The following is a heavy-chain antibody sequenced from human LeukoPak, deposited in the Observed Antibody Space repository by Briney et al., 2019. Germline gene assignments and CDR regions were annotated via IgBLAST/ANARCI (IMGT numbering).Heavy chain of an antibody. D-gene: IGHD3-10*01. Sequence: SETLSLTCTVSGGSISSYYWSWIRQPAGKGLEWIGRIYTSGSTNYNPSLKSRVTMSVDTSKNQFSLKLSSVTAADTAVYYCAREPRGYGSGSYYMGAFDYWGQGTLVTVSS. V-gene: IGHV4-4*07. J-gene: IGHJ4*02. CDR1: GGSISSYY. CDR2: IYTSGST. CDR3: AREPRGYGSGSYYMGAFDY.